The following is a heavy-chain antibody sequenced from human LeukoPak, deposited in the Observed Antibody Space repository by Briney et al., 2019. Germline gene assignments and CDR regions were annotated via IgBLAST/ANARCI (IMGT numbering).Heavy chain of an antibody. Sequence: GESLKISCKGSGYSFTSYWIGWVRQMPGKGLEWMGIIYPGDSDTRYSPSFQGQVTISADKSISTAYLQWGSLKASDTAMYYCARRGIGAARREDFDYWGQGTLVTVSS. J-gene: IGHJ4*02. CDR2: IYPGDSDT. D-gene: IGHD6-6*01. CDR1: GYSFTSYW. V-gene: IGHV5-51*01. CDR3: ARRGIGAARREDFDY.